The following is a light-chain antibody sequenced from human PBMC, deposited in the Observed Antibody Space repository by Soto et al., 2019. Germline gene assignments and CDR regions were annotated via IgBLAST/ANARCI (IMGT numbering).Light chain of an antibody. Sequence: EVVMTQSPATLSVSPGEGATLSCRASQGIGDTLAWYQQKPGQAPRLLIYDASNRATGIPARFSGSGSGTDFTLTISSLEPEDFAVYYCQQRSNWAITFGQGTRLEIK. J-gene: IGKJ5*01. CDR3: QQRSNWAIT. V-gene: IGKV3-11*01. CDR1: QGIGDT. CDR2: DAS.